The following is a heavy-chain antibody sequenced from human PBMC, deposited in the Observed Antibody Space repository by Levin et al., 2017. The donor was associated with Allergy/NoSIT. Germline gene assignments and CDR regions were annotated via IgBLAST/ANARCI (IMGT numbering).Heavy chain of an antibody. CDR2: ISSTSGTK. D-gene: IGHD2/OR15-2a*01. J-gene: IGHJ6*04. CDR1: GFTFSSHR. CDR3: ARDLISSSYGMDV. V-gene: IGHV3-48*02. Sequence: SCAASGFTFSSHRMNWARRAPGKRLEWLSYISSTSGTKKYADSVKGRFTISRDNAKNSLYLQMDSLRDEDTAVYYCARDLISSSYGMDVWGEGTTVTVSS.